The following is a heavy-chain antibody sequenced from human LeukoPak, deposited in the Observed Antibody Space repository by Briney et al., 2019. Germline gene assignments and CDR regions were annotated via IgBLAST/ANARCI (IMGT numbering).Heavy chain of an antibody. J-gene: IGHJ4*02. V-gene: IGHV3-74*01. D-gene: IGHD5-18*01. Sequence: GGSLRLPCAASGFTFSNYWMHWVRQTPGKGLVWVSRIKNDGSGTIYADSVKGRFTISRDNAKNTLYLQMNSLSAEDTAVYYCARNPSTSMEFWGQGTLVTVSS. CDR2: IKNDGSGT. CDR3: ARNPSTSMEF. CDR1: GFTFSNYW.